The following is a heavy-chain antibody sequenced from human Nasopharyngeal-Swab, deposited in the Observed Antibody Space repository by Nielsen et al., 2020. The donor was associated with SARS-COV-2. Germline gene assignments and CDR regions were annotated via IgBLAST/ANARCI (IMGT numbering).Heavy chain of an antibody. J-gene: IGHJ6*03. CDR3: ARRGASGHDQGSYYYYYYYMDV. V-gene: IGHV1-46*01. D-gene: IGHD5-12*01. CDR2: INPSGGST. Sequence: WVRQAPGQGLEWMGIINPSGGSTSYAQKFQGRVTMTRDTSTSTVYMELSSLRSDDTAVYYCARRGASGHDQGSYYYYYYYMDVWGKGTTVTVSS.